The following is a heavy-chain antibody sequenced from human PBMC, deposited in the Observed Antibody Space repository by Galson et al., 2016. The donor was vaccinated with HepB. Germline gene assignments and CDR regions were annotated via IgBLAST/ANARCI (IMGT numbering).Heavy chain of an antibody. D-gene: IGHD3-3*01. Sequence: SLRLSCAASGLTFSNYAMHWVRQAPGKGLEWVSGLSGSGGRTFYADSVKGRLTISRDNAKNTLYLQMNSLRAEDMALYHCAKRRGEEMTIFGVEHTKGNLWYFDLWGRGTLVIVSS. CDR2: LSGSGGRT. CDR1: GLTFSNYA. J-gene: IGHJ2*01. CDR3: AKRRGEEMTIFGVEHTKGNLWYFDL. V-gene: IGHV3-23*01.